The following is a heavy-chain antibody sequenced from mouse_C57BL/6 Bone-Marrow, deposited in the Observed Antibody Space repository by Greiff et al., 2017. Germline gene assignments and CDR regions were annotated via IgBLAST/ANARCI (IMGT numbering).Heavy chain of an antibody. CDR1: GYTFTDYE. J-gene: IGHJ2*01. Sequence: VQLQQSGAELVRPGASVTLSCKASGYTFTDYEMHWVKQTPVHGLEWIGAIDPETGGTAYNQKFKGKAILTADKSSSTAYMELRSLTSEDSAVYYCTKGPLGRTGGYWGQGTTRTVSS. V-gene: IGHV1-15*01. CDR2: IDPETGGT. D-gene: IGHD4-1*01. CDR3: TKGPLGRTGGY.